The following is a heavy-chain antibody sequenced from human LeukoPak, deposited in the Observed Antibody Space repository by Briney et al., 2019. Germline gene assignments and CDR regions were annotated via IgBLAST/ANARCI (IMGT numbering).Heavy chain of an antibody. V-gene: IGHV3-21*01. CDR3: AREAGAYYDSSGYYFGRFDY. Sequence: GGSLRLSCAASGLTFSSYSMNWVRQAPGKGLEWVSSISSSSSSYIYYADSVKGRFTISRDNAKNSLYLQMNSLRAEDTAVYYCAREAGAYYDSSGYYFGRFDYWGQGTLVTVSS. D-gene: IGHD3-22*01. J-gene: IGHJ4*02. CDR1: GLTFSSYS. CDR2: ISSSSSSYI.